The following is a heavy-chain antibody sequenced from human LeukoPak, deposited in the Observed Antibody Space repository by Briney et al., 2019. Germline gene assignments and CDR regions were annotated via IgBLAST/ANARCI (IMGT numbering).Heavy chain of an antibody. CDR3: ARTIAQYSNSWLYFYYGLDV. V-gene: IGHV3-23*01. CDR1: GFAFGGYA. Sequence: GGSLRLSCTASGFAFGGYAMSWVRQAPGKGLEWVSSISGGSEDTYYAGSVKGRFTISRDNSKSTLYLQMNSLRAEDTAVYYCARTIAQYSNSWLYFYYGLDVWGQGITVTVS. CDR2: ISGGSEDT. D-gene: IGHD6-13*01. J-gene: IGHJ6*02.